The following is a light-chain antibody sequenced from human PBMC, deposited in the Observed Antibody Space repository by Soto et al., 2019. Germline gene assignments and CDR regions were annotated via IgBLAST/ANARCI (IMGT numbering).Light chain of an antibody. Sequence: DIQMTQSPSSLSASVGDRVTITCQASQDISNYLNWYQQKPGKAPKLLIYDVSILEAGVPSRFSGSGSGTFFTFTISSLQPEDIATYYCQHQDNVPSITFGQGTRLEIK. CDR3: QHQDNVPSIT. CDR1: QDISNY. V-gene: IGKV1-33*01. J-gene: IGKJ5*01. CDR2: DVS.